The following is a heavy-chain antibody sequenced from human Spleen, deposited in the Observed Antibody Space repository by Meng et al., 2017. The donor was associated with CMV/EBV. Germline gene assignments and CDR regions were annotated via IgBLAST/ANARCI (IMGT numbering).Heavy chain of an antibody. CDR3: TQRLYRDGAH. Sequence: TCSVSRFSLSTSGVSVGWIRQPPGKALEWLALTYWNDDTRYSPSLENRLTITRGTSKNQVVLTMTNVDPVDTATYYCTQRLYRDGAHWGQGTLVTVSS. J-gene: IGHJ4*02. D-gene: IGHD5-24*01. V-gene: IGHV2-5*01. CDR1: RFSLSTSGVS. CDR2: TYWNDDT.